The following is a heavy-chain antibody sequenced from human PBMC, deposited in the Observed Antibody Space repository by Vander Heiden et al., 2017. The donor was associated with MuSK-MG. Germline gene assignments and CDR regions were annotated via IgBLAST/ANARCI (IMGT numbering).Heavy chain of an antibody. CDR3: ARATRYYDYVWGSYRLNWFDP. CDR1: GGATSSYY. Sequence: QLQLQESGPGLVKPSETLSLTCTVSGGATSSYYWSGIRQPPGKGLEWIGYIYYSGSTNYNPSLKSRVTIAVDTSKNQFSLKLSSVTAADTAVYYCARATRYYDYVWGSYRLNWFDPWGQGTLVTVSS. V-gene: IGHV4-59*01. J-gene: IGHJ5*02. D-gene: IGHD3-16*02. CDR2: IYYSGST.